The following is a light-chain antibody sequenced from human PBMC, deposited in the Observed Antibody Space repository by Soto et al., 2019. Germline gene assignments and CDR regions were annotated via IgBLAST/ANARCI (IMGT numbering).Light chain of an antibody. J-gene: IGKJ1*01. V-gene: IGKV1-5*01. CDR1: QSISSW. CDR3: QQYSSDRT. CDR2: DAT. Sequence: RASQSISSWLAWYQQKPGKAPKLLIHDATSLESGVPSRFSGSGSATENTLMLSSLYSGEFATYYGQQYSSDRTLAPGTKV.